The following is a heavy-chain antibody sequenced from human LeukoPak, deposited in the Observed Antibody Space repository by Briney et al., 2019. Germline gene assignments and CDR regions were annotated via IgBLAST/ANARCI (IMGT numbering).Heavy chain of an antibody. CDR3: ASDTGAGMAGTFYY. J-gene: IGHJ4*02. CDR2: IIYSGGAT. D-gene: IGHD6-19*01. V-gene: IGHV3-23*01. CDR1: GFTFSRSA. Sequence: GGSLRLSCAASGFTFSRSAMTWVRQGPGTGLEFVASIIYSGGATYYADSVKGRFTISRDNSKNTLYLQMNSLRAEDTALYYCASDTGAGMAGTFYYWGQGTLVTVSS.